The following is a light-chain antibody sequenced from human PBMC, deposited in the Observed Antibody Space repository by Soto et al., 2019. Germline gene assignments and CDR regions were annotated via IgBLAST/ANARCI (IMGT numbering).Light chain of an antibody. J-gene: IGKJ4*01. CDR3: MQVLQTPLT. Sequence: DIVMTQSPLSLPVTPGEPASISCRSSQSLLHSNGYNYLGWFLQKPGQSPQLLIYLGSGRASGVPDRFSGSGSGTDFTLKICRVEAEDVGVYYCMQVLQTPLTFGGGTKVEIK. CDR2: LGS. V-gene: IGKV2-28*01. CDR1: QSLLHSNGYNY.